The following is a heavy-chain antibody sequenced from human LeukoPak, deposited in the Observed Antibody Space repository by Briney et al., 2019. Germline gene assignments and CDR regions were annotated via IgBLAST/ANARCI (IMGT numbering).Heavy chain of an antibody. CDR1: GYTFTSYA. J-gene: IGHJ3*02. V-gene: IGHV1-69*05. Sequence: SVKVSCKASGYTFTSYAISWVRQAPGQGLEWMGGIITIIGTANYAQKFQGRVTITTDESTSTAYMELRSLRSYDTAADYCARDNEMATMLQIWGQGTMVTVSS. CDR3: ARDNEMATMLQI. CDR2: IITIIGTA. D-gene: IGHD5-24*01.